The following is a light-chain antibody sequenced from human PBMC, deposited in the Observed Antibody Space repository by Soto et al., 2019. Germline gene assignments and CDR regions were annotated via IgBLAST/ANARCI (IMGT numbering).Light chain of an antibody. Sequence: EIVMTQSPAALSVSPGERATLSCGASQIIRDYLAWYQQKPGQAPRLLIYDASTRATGTPARFSGSGTGTKFTLSISSLQPEDFAVYSCQQYNNWPITFGQGTRLEIK. V-gene: IGKV3D-15*01. CDR3: QQYNNWPIT. CDR2: DAS. CDR1: QIIRDY. J-gene: IGKJ5*01.